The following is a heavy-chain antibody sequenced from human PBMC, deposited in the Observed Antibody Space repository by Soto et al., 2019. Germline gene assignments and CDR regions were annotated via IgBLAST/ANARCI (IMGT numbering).Heavy chain of an antibody. CDR2: INAGNGNT. CDR1: GYTFTSYA. Sequence: QVQLVQSGAEVKKPGASVKVSCKASGYTFTSYAMHWVRQAPGQRLEWMGWINAGNGNTKYSQKFQGRVTITRDTSASTAYMELSSVRSEDTAVYYCARDEGSGGSCYRDWGQGTLVTVSS. V-gene: IGHV1-3*01. D-gene: IGHD2-15*01. J-gene: IGHJ4*02. CDR3: ARDEGSGGSCYRD.